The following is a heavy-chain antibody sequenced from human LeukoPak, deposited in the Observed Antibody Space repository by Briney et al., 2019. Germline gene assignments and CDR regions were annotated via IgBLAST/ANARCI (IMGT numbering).Heavy chain of an antibody. Sequence: PGGSLRLSCAASGFTFSSYAMSWVRQAPGKGLEWVSAISGSGGSTYYADSVKGRFIISRDNSKNTLYLQMNSLRAEDTAVYYCAKSPRLRSYYYGMDVWGQGTTVTVSS. J-gene: IGHJ6*02. V-gene: IGHV3-23*01. CDR2: ISGSGGST. CDR1: GFTFSSYA. D-gene: IGHD4-17*01. CDR3: AKSPRLRSYYYGMDV.